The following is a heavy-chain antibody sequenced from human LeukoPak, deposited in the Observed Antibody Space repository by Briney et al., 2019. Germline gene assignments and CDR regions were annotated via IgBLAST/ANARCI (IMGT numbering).Heavy chain of an antibody. CDR2: IYSGGST. J-gene: IGHJ3*02. CDR1: GFTVSSKY. CDR3: AKDRGHSEDAFDI. Sequence: GGSLRLSCAASGFTVSSKYMSWVRQAPGKGLEWVSVIYSGGSTYYADSVQGRFTISRDNSKNTLYLQMNSLRAEDTAVYYCAKDRGHSEDAFDIWGQGTMVTVSS. V-gene: IGHV3-53*01. D-gene: IGHD5-12*01.